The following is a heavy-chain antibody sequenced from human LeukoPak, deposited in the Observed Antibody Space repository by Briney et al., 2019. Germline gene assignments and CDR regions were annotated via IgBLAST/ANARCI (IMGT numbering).Heavy chain of an antibody. CDR2: INHSGST. CDR3: ARDYGSGSYSNWFDP. CDR1: GGSFSGYY. V-gene: IGHV4-34*01. D-gene: IGHD3-10*01. Sequence: PSGTLSLTCAVYGGSFSGYYWSWIRQPPGKGLEWIGEINHSGSTNYNPSLKSRVTISVDTSKNQFSLKLSSVTAADTAVYYCARDYGSGSYSNWFDPWGQGTLVTVSS. J-gene: IGHJ5*02.